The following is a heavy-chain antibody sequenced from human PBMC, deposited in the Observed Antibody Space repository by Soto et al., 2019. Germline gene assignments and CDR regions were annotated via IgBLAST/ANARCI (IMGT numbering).Heavy chain of an antibody. V-gene: IGHV4-34*01. J-gene: IGHJ4*02. Sequence: QVQLQQWGAGLLKPSETLSLTCAVYGGSFSGYYWTWIRQPPGTGLEWIGEINHSGSTNYNPSLKSRVTISVDKSKNQFSLKLTAVTAADTAVYYCARDKITGLFDYWGQGTLDTVSS. CDR1: GGSFSGYY. CDR3: ARDKITGLFDY. CDR2: INHSGST. D-gene: IGHD2-8*02.